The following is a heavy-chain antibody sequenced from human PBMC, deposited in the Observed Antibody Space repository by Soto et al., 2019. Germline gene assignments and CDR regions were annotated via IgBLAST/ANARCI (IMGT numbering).Heavy chain of an antibody. CDR2: ISYDGSNK. V-gene: IGHV3-30*18. D-gene: IGHD6-6*01. J-gene: IGHJ6*02. Sequence: LRLSFAASGFTFSSYGMHWVRQAPGKGLEWVAVISYDGSNKYYADSVKGRFTISRDNSKNTLYLQMNSLRAEDTAVYYCAKALRAARRTGYYGMDVWGQGTTVTVSS. CDR3: AKALRAARRTGYYGMDV. CDR1: GFTFSSYG.